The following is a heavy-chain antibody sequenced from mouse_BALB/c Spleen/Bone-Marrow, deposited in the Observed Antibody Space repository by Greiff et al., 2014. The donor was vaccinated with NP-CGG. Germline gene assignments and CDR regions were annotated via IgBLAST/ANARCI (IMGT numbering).Heavy chain of an antibody. CDR3: VRHYGNVDAMDY. CDR2: ITGGGTT. V-gene: IGHV5-6-5*01. D-gene: IGHD1-2*01. J-gene: IGHJ4*01. Sequence: EVMLVESGGGLVKPGESLKFSCAASGITVSSYTMSWVRQTPEKRLEWVASITGGGTTYYPDSVKGRFTIYRDNARNILYLQVSSLRSEDTAIYYCVRHYGNVDAMDYWGQGTSVTVSS. CDR1: GITVSSYT.